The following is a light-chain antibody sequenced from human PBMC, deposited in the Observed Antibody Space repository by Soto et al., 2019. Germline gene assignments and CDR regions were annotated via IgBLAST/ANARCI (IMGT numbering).Light chain of an antibody. CDR1: SSDVGGYNY. CDR2: DVS. V-gene: IGLV2-14*01. Sequence: QSVLTQPASVSGSPGQSITISCTGTSSDVGGYNYASWYQQHPGKAPKFMIYDVSNRPSGVSNRFSGSKSGNTASLTISGLQAEDEADYYCSSYTTSNTRQIVFGTGTKATVL. J-gene: IGLJ1*01. CDR3: SSYTTSNTRQIV.